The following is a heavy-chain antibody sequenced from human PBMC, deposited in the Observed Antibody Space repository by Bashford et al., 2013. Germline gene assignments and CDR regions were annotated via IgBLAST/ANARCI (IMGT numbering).Heavy chain of an antibody. V-gene: IGHV1-69*13. D-gene: IGHD5-18*01. CDR1: GVNLNNYA. CDR3: ARDNSGYSYGYYFDY. J-gene: IGHJ4*02. Sequence: SVKVSCKASGVNLNNYAITWVRQAPGQGLEWMGGINPVFTTAIYAEKFQGRVTITADESTSTAYMELSSLRSEDTAVYYCARDNSGYSYGYYFDYWGQGTLVTVSS. CDR2: INPVFTTA.